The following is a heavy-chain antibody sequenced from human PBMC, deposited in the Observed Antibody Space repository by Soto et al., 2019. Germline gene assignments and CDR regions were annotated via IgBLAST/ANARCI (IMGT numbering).Heavy chain of an antibody. J-gene: IGHJ4*02. CDR2: IYYSGST. V-gene: IGHV4-59*01. D-gene: IGHD3-3*01. Sequence: PSETLSLTCTVSGGSISSYYWSWIRQPPGKGLEWIGYIYYSGSTNYNPSLKSRVTISVDTSKNQFSLKLSSVTAADTAVYYCARGTSTYYDFWSGDTPPHFDYCGQRPLIAVSS. CDR1: GGSISSYY. CDR3: ARGTSTYYDFWSGDTPPHFDY.